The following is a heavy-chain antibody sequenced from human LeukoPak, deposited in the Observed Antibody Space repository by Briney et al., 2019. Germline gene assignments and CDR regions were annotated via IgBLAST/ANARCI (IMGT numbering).Heavy chain of an antibody. CDR1: GGSMSSGGDY. D-gene: IGHD2-15*01. CDR3: ARIGYCSGGGCYGLDY. Sequence: SQTLSLTCTVSGGSMSSGGDYWSWIRQHPGKGLEWIGYIYYSGSTYYNPSLKSRVTISVDTSKNQFSLKLSSVTAADTAVYYCARIGYCSGGGCYGLDYWGQGTLVTVSS. V-gene: IGHV4-31*03. J-gene: IGHJ4*02. CDR2: IYYSGST.